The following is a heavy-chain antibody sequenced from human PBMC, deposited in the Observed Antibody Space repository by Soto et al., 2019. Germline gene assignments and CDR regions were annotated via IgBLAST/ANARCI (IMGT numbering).Heavy chain of an antibody. J-gene: IGHJ2*01. CDR3: ARDGSGFHWSFDV. V-gene: IGHV6-1*01. Sequence: QVQLQQSGPGLVKPSQTLSLMCDISGDSVSSVTATWSWIRQSPSRGLEWLGRTYYRSKWYYDYAVSVKSRIVITPDTSKNQLTLDLNSVTPEDTAVYFCARDGSGFHWSFDVWGRGTLVTVSS. CDR2: TYYRSKWYY. D-gene: IGHD6-19*01. CDR1: GDSVSSVTAT.